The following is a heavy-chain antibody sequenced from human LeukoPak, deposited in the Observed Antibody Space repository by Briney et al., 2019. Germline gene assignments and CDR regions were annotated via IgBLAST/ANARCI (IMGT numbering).Heavy chain of an antibody. CDR1: GFTFSSYG. J-gene: IGHJ4*02. Sequence: PGRSLRLSCAASGFTFSSYGMHWVRQAPGKGLEWVAVISYDGSNKYYADSVKGRFTISRDNSKNTLSLQINSLRAEDTAVYYCAGAIGYFDFWGQGALVTVSS. CDR2: ISYDGSNK. V-gene: IGHV3-30*03. D-gene: IGHD2-21*01. CDR3: AGAIGYFDF.